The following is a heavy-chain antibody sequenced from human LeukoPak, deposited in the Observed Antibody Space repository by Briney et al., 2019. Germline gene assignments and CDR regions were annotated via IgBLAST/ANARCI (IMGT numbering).Heavy chain of an antibody. J-gene: IGHJ4*02. Sequence: ASETLSLTCAVYGGSFSGYYWSWIRQPPGKGLEWIGEINHSGSTNYNPSLKSRVTISVDTSKNQFSLELSSVTAADTAVCYCARAFRQRYFDWLRVGYFDYWGEGTLVTVSA. D-gene: IGHD3-9*01. CDR3: ARAFRQRYFDWLRVGYFDY. V-gene: IGHV4-34*01. CDR1: GGSFSGYY. CDR2: INHSGST.